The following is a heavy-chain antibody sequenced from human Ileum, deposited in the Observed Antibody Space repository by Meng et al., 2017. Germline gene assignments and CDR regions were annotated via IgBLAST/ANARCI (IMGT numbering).Heavy chain of an antibody. CDR2: IYHSGVT. CDR3: ARGVVTYYDSSTLTWFDP. D-gene: IGHD3-22*01. J-gene: IGHJ5*02. CDR1: GGSISGGHYF. V-gene: IGHV4-31*03. Sequence: QVHRQESGPGLVKPSQTLSLTCTVSGGSISGGHYFWSWIRHHPEKGLEWIGYIYHSGVTYYSPSLKSRLTISVDTSKNQFSLKLSSVTAADTAIYYCARGVVTYYDSSTLTWFDPWGQGALVTVSS.